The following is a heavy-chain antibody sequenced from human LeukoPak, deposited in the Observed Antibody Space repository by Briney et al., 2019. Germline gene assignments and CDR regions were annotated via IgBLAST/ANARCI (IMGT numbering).Heavy chain of an antibody. D-gene: IGHD6-19*01. CDR2: INHSGNT. J-gene: IGHJ4*02. Sequence: PSETLSLTCAVYGGSFSGYYWSWIRQPPGKGLEWIGEINHSGNTNYNPSLKSRVTISVDTSKNQFSLKLSSVTAADTAVYYCASSIAVAGFDYWGQGTLVTVSS. CDR3: ASSIAVAGFDY. CDR1: GGSFSGYY. V-gene: IGHV4-34*01.